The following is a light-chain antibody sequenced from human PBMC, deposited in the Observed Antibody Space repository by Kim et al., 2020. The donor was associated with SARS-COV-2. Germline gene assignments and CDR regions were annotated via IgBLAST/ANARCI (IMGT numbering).Light chain of an antibody. CDR2: SND. Sequence: GQSVTISCSGSSPNIGKNTVNWYQQLPGTVPKLLIYSNDQRPSGVPDRFSGSTSGTSASLAISGLQSEDEADYYCGVWDDSLDGYVFGSGTKVTVL. J-gene: IGLJ1*01. CDR1: SPNIGKNT. CDR3: GVWDDSLDGYV. V-gene: IGLV1-44*01.